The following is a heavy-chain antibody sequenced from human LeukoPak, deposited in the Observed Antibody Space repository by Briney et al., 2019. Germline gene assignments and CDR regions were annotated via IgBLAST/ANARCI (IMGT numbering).Heavy chain of an antibody. V-gene: IGHV3-74*01. J-gene: IGHJ4*02. CDR1: GFTFSSSW. CDR2: INTDGSNT. CDR3: AKAITPLGYSSSWYSVDY. Sequence: GGSLRLSCATSGFTFSSSWMHWVRQAPGKGLVWVSRINTDGSNTIYADSVKGRFTISRDNAKNTVYLQMNSLRAEDTAVYYCAKAITPLGYSSSWYSVDYWGQGTLVTVSS. D-gene: IGHD6-13*01.